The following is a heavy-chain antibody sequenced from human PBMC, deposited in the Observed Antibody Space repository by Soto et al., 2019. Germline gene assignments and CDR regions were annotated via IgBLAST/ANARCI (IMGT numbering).Heavy chain of an antibody. J-gene: IGHJ6*02. CDR2: ISSSSSYI. V-gene: IGHV3-21*01. D-gene: IGHD4-17*01. Sequence: GGSLRLSCAASGFTVSSNYMSWVRQAPGKGLEWVSSISSSSSYIYYADSVKGRFTISRDNAKNSLYLQMNSLRAEDTAVYYCARTYGDYARYYYYGMDVWGQGTTVTVSS. CDR3: ARTYGDYARYYYYGMDV. CDR1: GFTVSSNY.